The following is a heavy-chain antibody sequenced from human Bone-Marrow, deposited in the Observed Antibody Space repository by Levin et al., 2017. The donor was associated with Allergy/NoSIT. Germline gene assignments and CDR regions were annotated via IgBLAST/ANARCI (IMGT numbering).Heavy chain of an antibody. V-gene: IGHV3-23*01. CDR2: ISGSGGGT. J-gene: IGHJ4*02. Sequence: GGSLRLSCAASGFTFSSYAMNWVRQAPGKGLEWVATISGSGGGTYYADSVKGRFTISRDNARNTVYLRMNSLRVEDTAIYYCAKADTDDDYPSPFSPKSGSAWHPSFDYWVQGTLVTVSS. CDR3: AKADTDDDYPSPFSPKSGSAWHPSFDY. D-gene: IGHD4/OR15-4a*01. CDR1: GFTFSSYA.